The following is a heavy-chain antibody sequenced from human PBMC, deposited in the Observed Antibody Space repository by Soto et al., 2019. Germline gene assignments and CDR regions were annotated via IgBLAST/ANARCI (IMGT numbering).Heavy chain of an antibody. D-gene: IGHD3-10*01. Sequence: GGSLRLPCAASGFTISSFGMSWVRQPPGKGLEWVSGIISSGSTTYYADSVKGRFTISRDNSKNTLYLQMNSLRAEDAAVYYCAEGLGRGVGAMDVWGQGTTVTVSS. V-gene: IGHV3-23*01. CDR1: GFTISSFG. CDR2: IISSGSTT. J-gene: IGHJ6*02. CDR3: AEGLGRGVGAMDV.